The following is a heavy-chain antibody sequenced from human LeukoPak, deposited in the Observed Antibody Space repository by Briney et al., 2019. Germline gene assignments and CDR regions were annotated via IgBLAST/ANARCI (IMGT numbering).Heavy chain of an antibody. Sequence: SVKVSCKASGGTFSSHAISWVRQAPGQGLEWMGGIIPIFGTANYAQKFQGRVTITADESTSTAYMELSSLRSEDTAVYYCARGAAAGATRFDPWGQGTLVTVSS. V-gene: IGHV1-69*13. CDR3: ARGAAAGATRFDP. CDR1: GGTFSSHA. J-gene: IGHJ5*02. D-gene: IGHD6-13*01. CDR2: IIPIFGTA.